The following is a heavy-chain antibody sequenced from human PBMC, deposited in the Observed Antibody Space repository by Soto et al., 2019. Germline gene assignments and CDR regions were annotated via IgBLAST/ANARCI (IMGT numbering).Heavy chain of an antibody. Sequence: SSETLSLTCTVSGGSISSYYWSWIRQPPGKGLEWIGYIYYSGSTNYNPSLKSRVTISVDTSKNQFSLKLSSVTAADTAVYYCARDGGIAARPLYYYYGMDVWGQGTTVTVSS. V-gene: IGHV4-59*01. J-gene: IGHJ6*02. CDR3: ARDGGIAARPLYYYYGMDV. CDR1: GGSISSYY. CDR2: IYYSGST. D-gene: IGHD6-6*01.